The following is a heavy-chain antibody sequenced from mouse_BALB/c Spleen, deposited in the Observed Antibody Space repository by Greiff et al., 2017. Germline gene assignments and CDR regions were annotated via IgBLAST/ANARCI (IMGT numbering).Heavy chain of an antibody. Sequence: EVMLVESGGGLVQPGGSLKLSCAASGFTFSDYYMYWVRQTPEKRLEWVATISDGGSYTYYPDSVKGRFTISRDNAKNNLYLQMSSLKSEDTAMYYCARGRREYFDYWGQGTTLTVSS. CDR3: ARGRREYFDY. CDR2: ISDGGSYT. V-gene: IGHV5-4*02. J-gene: IGHJ2*01. CDR1: GFTFSDYY.